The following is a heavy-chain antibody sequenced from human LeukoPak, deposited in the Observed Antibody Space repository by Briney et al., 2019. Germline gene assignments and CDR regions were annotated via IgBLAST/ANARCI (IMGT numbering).Heavy chain of an antibody. D-gene: IGHD4-17*01. CDR3: ARAPGDPPNY. J-gene: IGHJ4*02. Sequence: PGGSLRLSCAASGFTFSNYWMSWVRQAPGKGLEWVANIKQDGSEKYHVDSVKGRFTISRDNAKISLYLQMNSLRAEDTAMYYCARAPGDPPNYWGQGTLVTVSS. CDR1: GFTFSNYW. CDR2: IKQDGSEK. V-gene: IGHV3-7*03.